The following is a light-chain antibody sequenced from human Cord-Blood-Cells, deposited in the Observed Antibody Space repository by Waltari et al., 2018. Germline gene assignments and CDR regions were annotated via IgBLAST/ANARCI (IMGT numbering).Light chain of an antibody. J-gene: IGLJ2*01. CDR1: SSNIGAGYD. CDR2: GNS. Sequence: QSVLTRPPSVVGAPGQRATISCTGRSSNIGAGYDVHWYQQLPGTAPKLLIYGNSNRPAGVPDRFSGSKSGTSASLAITGLQAEDEADYYCQSYDSSLSGVVFGGGTKLTVL. CDR3: QSYDSSLSGVV. V-gene: IGLV1-40*01.